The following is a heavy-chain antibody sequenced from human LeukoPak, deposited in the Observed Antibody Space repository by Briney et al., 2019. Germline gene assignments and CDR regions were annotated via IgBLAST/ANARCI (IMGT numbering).Heavy chain of an antibody. CDR1: GGSISSYY. D-gene: IGHD2-8*02. Sequence: SETLSLTCTVSGGSISSYYWSWIRQPPGKGLEWIGYIYYSGSTNYNPSLKSRVTISVDTSKNQFSLKLSSVTAADTAVYYCATYRQVLLPFESWGQGTLVTVSS. CDR3: ATYRQVLLPFES. J-gene: IGHJ4*02. V-gene: IGHV4-59*01. CDR2: IYYSGST.